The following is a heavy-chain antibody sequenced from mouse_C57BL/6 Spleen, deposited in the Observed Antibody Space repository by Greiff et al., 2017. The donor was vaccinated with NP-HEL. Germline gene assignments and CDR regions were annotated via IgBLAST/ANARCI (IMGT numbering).Heavy chain of an antibody. CDR3: VYYDYVY. J-gene: IGHJ3*01. D-gene: IGHD2-4*01. V-gene: IGHV1-50*01. Sequence: QVQLQQPGAELVKPGASVKLSCKASGYTFTSYWMQWVKQRPGQGLEWIGEIDPSDSYTNYNQQFKGKATLTVDTSSSTAYMQLSSLTAEDSAVYYCVYYDYVYWGQGTLVTVSA. CDR2: IDPSDSYT. CDR1: GYTFTSYW.